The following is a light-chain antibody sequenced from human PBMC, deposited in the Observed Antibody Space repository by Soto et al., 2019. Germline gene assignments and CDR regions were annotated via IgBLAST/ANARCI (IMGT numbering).Light chain of an antibody. CDR3: QQYDSYSWT. CDR2: KAS. Sequence: IQMTQSHSSVSASVGDRVTITCRSSEDISTWLAWYQQKPGKAPKLLIYKASSLESGVPSRFSGSGSGTEFTLTITSLQPDDFATYSCQQYDSYSWTVGQGTKVDIK. V-gene: IGKV1-5*03. CDR1: EDISTW. J-gene: IGKJ1*01.